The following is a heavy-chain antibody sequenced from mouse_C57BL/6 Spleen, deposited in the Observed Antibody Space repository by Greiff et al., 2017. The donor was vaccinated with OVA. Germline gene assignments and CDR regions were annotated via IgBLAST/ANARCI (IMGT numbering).Heavy chain of an antibody. J-gene: IGHJ3*01. CDR3: ARGNYYDGYYLAWFAY. Sequence: QVQLQQSGAELARPGASVKLSCKASGYTFTSYGISWVKQRTGQGLEWIGEIYPRSGNTYYNEKFKGKATLTADKSSSTAYMELRSLTSEDSAVYFCARGNYYDGYYLAWFAYWGQGTLVTVSA. CDR2: IYPRSGNT. V-gene: IGHV1-81*01. D-gene: IGHD2-3*01. CDR1: GYTFTSYG.